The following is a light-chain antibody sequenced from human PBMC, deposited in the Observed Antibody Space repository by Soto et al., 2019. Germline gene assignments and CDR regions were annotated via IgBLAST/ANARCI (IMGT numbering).Light chain of an antibody. V-gene: IGLV4-60*03. J-gene: IGLJ2*01. CDR2: LEGSGSY. CDR3: ETWDSNTHEV. CDR1: SGHSSYI. Sequence: QPVLTQSSSASASLGSSVKLTCTLSSGHSSYIIAWHQQQPGKAPRYLMKLEGSGSYNKGSGVPDRFSGSSSGADRYLTISILQSEDEADYYCETWDSNTHEVFGGGTKLTVL.